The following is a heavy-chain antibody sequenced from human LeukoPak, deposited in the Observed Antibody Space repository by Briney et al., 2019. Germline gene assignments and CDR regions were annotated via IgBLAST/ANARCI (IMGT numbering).Heavy chain of an antibody. CDR1: GFTFISYW. CDR2: INGYGSST. J-gene: IGHJ4*02. CDR3: ARDAPGNTALDY. Sequence: GGSLRLSCAASGFTFISYWMHWVRQAPGKGLVWVSHINGYGSSTDFADSVKGRFTISRDNAKNTLYLQMNSLRAEDTAVYYCARDAPGNTALDYWGQGTLVTVSS. V-gene: IGHV3-74*01. D-gene: IGHD2-2*02.